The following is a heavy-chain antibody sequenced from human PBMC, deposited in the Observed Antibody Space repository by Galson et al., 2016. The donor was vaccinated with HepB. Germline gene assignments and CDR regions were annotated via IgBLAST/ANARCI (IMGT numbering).Heavy chain of an antibody. J-gene: IGHJ6*02. V-gene: IGHV4-59*01. CDR3: ARDDSGGWYGFHYGMDV. CDR2: IYYSGRT. Sequence: SETLSLTCTVSGASISGYYLSWIRQPPGKGLEWIGYIYYSGRTNYNPSLKSRVTISVDTSKNQFSLKLSSVTAVDTAVYYCARDDSGGWYGFHYGMDVWGQGTTVTVSS. D-gene: IGHD6-19*01. CDR1: GASISGYY.